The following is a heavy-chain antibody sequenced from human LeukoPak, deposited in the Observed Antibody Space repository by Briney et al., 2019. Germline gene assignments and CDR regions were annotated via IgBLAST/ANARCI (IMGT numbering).Heavy chain of an antibody. D-gene: IGHD2-15*01. CDR1: GFTFSSYA. CDR2: ISSSGSST. J-gene: IGHJ4*02. CDR3: AKRGSNKYFDY. Sequence: GGSLRLSCAASGFTFSSYAMSWVRQAPGEGLEWVSAISSSGSSTYYADSVKGRFTISRDNSKNTLYLQMSSLRAEDTAVYYCAKRGSNKYFDYWGQGTLVTVSS. V-gene: IGHV3-23*01.